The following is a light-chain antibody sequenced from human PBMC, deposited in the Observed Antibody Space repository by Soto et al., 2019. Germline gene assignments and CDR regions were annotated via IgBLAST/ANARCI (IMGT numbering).Light chain of an antibody. CDR1: SSDVGGYDR. V-gene: IGLV2-14*01. CDR3: SSYTTIKTVV. Sequence: QSALTQPPSASGSPGQSVTISCTGTSSDVGGYDRVSWFQQHPGKAPKLIIFEVSNRPSGISDRFSGFKSANTAYLTISGVQPEDEADYHCSSYTTIKTVVFGGGTKLTVL. J-gene: IGLJ2*01. CDR2: EVS.